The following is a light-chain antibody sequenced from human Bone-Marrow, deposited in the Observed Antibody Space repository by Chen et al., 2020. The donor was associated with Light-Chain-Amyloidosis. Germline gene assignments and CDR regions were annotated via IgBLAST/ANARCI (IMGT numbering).Light chain of an antibody. Sequence: DIQLTQSPSSLSASVGDTITITCRASQSVDNSLNWYQQKPGKAPNLLISTVSGLQSGVPSRFSGSGSGTDFTLTINNLQPEDFATYYCQQSYRLRSLGQGTKVEIK. CDR3: QQSYRLRS. CDR1: QSVDNS. V-gene: IGKV1-39*01. J-gene: IGKJ1*01. CDR2: TVS.